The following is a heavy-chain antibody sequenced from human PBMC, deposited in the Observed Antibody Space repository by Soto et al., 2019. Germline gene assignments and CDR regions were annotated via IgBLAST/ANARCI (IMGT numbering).Heavy chain of an antibody. CDR1: GYSFTSYW. V-gene: IGHV5-51*01. J-gene: IGHJ3*02. CDR3: ARATYYYDSSGYYGDAFDI. Sequence: PGESLKISCKGSGYSFTSYWIGWVRQMPGKGLEWMGIIYPGDSDTRYSPFFQGQVTISADKSISTAYLQWSSLKASDTAMYYCARATYYYDSSGYYGDAFDIWGQGTMVTVSS. D-gene: IGHD3-22*01. CDR2: IYPGDSDT.